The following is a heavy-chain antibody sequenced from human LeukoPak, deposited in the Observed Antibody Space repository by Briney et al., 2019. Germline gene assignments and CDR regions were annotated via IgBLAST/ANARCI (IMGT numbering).Heavy chain of an antibody. CDR2: IKTDGSIT. CDR1: GFTFSSYR. D-gene: IGHD5-12*01. CDR3: ARAWTYKFEY. Sequence: GGSLRLSCAASGFTFSSYRVHWVRQAPGKGLEWVSRIKTDGSITNYADSVKGRFTISRDNAKNTLYLQMNSLRDEDTAVYYCARAWTYKFEYWGQGTLVTVSS. J-gene: IGHJ4*02. V-gene: IGHV3-74*01.